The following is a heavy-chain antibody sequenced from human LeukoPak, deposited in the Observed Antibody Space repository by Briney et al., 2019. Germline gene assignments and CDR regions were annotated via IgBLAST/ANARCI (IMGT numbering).Heavy chain of an antibody. CDR3: ARDGYNLKFDY. D-gene: IGHD5-24*01. CDR1: GFTFSSYV. Sequence: GGSLRLSCAASGFTFSSYVMHWVRQAPGKGLEWVAVISYDGSNKYYADSVKGRFTISRDNSKNTLYLQMNSLRAEDTAVYYCARDGYNLKFDYWGQGTLVTVSS. J-gene: IGHJ4*02. CDR2: ISYDGSNK. V-gene: IGHV3-30*03.